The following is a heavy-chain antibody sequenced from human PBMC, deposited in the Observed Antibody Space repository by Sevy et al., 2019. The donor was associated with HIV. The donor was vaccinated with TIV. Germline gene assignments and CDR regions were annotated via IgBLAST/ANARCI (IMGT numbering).Heavy chain of an antibody. V-gene: IGHV3-21*01. D-gene: IGHD6-6*01. CDR1: GFTFSSYS. J-gene: IGHJ4*02. CDR3: AREAARRIYYFDY. Sequence: GSLRLSCAASGFTFSSYSMNWVRQAPGKGLEWVSSISSSSSYIYYADSVKGRFTISRDNAKNSLYLQMNSLRAEDTAVYYCAREAARRIYYFDYWGQGTLVTVSS. CDR2: ISSSSSYI.